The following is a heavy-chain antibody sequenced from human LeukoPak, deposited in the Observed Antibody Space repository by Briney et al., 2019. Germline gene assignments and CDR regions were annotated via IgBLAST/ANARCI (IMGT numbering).Heavy chain of an antibody. D-gene: IGHD6-6*01. J-gene: IGHJ6*03. CDR3: AKDSASSSDPYYYYYMDV. Sequence: GGSLRLSCAAHGFTFSSYGMHWVRQAPGKGLEWVAVISYDGSNKYYADSVKGRFTISRDNSKNTLYLQMNSLRAEDTAVYYCAKDSASSSDPYYYYYMDVWGKGTTVTVSS. CDR1: GFTFSSYG. V-gene: IGHV3-30*18. CDR2: ISYDGSNK.